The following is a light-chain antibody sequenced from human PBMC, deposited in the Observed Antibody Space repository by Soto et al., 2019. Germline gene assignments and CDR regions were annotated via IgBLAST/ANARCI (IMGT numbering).Light chain of an antibody. CDR2: AAS. V-gene: IGKV1-39*01. J-gene: IGKJ1*01. CDR3: QQRSNWPPGT. Sequence: DIQMTQSPSSLSASVGDRVTITCRASQSISSYLNWYQQKPGKAPKLLIYAASSLQSGVPSRFSGSGSGTDFTLTISSLEPEDFAVYYCQQRSNWPPGTFGQGTKVDIK. CDR1: QSISSY.